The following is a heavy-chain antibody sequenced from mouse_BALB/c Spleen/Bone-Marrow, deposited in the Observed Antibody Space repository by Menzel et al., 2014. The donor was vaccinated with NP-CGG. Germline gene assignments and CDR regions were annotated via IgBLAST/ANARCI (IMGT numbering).Heavy chain of an antibody. J-gene: IGHJ4*01. CDR3: AGKAYSDYDYALDF. CDR1: GYTFTDYK. CDR2: IYPYNGVT. Sequence: VQLKESGPELVKPGASVKISCKASGYTFTDYKMHWVKLRHGKSLEWIGYIYPYNGVTGYNQKSKSKATLTVDNSSSTAYMELRSLTSEDSAVYYCAGKAYSDYDYALDFWGQGTSVTVSS. V-gene: IGHV1S29*02. D-gene: IGHD2-4*01.